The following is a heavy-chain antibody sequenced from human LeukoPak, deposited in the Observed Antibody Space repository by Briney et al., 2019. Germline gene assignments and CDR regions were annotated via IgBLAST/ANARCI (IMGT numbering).Heavy chain of an antibody. V-gene: IGHV3-74*01. CDR2: IDYDGSIT. D-gene: IGHD1-7*01. CDR1: GFTFSSYW. Sequence: PGGSLRLSCAASGFTFSSYWIHWVRQVPGKGLVWVSRIDYDGSITNYADSVKGRFTISRDNARNTLYLQMNSLRVDDTAVYYYVKDLGGNYDYWGQGTLVTVSS. CDR3: VKDLGGNYDY. J-gene: IGHJ4*02.